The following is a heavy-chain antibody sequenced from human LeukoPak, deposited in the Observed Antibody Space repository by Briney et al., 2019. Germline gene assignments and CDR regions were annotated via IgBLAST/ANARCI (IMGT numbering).Heavy chain of an antibody. CDR2: ISSSGSTI. J-gene: IGHJ4*02. V-gene: IGHV3-48*04. D-gene: IGHD6-13*01. Sequence: GGSLRLSCAASEFTFSSYSMNWVRQAPGKGLEWVSYISSSGSTIYYADSVKGRFTISRDNAKNSLYLQMNSLRAEDTAVYYCARVSPGIAAAGPIDYWGQGTLVTVSS. CDR1: EFTFSSYS. CDR3: ARVSPGIAAAGPIDY.